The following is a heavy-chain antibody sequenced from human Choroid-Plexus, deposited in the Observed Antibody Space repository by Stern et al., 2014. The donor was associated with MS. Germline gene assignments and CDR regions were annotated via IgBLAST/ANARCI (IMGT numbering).Heavy chain of an antibody. CDR1: GGTFSNYG. J-gene: IGHJ4*02. V-gene: IGHV1-69*01. CDR2: ILPFFGTT. Sequence: QMQLVQSGDEAKKPGSSVKVFCKTLGGTFSNYGFFWVRQAPGQGLEWMGGILPFFGTTNYSQKFQGRVTITADESTSTVYMELRSLRSDDSAIYYCTASGGGPHDYYFEWWGQGTLVTVSS. CDR3: TASGGGPHDYYFEW. D-gene: IGHD2-21*02.